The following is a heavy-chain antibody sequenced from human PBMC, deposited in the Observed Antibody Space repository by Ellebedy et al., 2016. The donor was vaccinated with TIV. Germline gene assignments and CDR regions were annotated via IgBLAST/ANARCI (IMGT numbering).Heavy chain of an antibody. CDR3: ARRDLVAGAGEC. CDR2: ISGSGGST. V-gene: IGHV3-23*01. CDR1: GFTFTNYA. Sequence: GESLKISXVASGFTFTNYAMGRVRQAPGKGLEWVSLISGSGGSTYYADSVKGRFTISRDNSKNTLYLLMNSLRADDTAVYYCARRDLVAGAGECWGQGTLVTVSS. J-gene: IGHJ1*01. D-gene: IGHD6-19*01.